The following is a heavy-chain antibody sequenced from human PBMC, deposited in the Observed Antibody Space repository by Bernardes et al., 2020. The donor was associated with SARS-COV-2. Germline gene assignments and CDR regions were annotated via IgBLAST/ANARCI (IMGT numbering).Heavy chain of an antibody. Sequence: GACLKNSSKGSGYSVTRYWISWVRPIPGKGLEWMGRIDPSDSYTNYSPSFQGHVTISADKSISTAYLQWSSLKASDTAMYYCARRSDYDSSGYYSDAFDIWGQGTMVTVSS. CDR1: GYSVTRYW. CDR2: IDPSDSYT. J-gene: IGHJ3*02. D-gene: IGHD3-22*01. V-gene: IGHV5-10-1*01. CDR3: ARRSDYDSSGYYSDAFDI.